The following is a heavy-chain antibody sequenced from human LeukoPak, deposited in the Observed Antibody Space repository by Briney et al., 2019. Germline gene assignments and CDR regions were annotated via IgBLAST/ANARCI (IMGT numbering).Heavy chain of an antibody. V-gene: IGHV3-66*01. CDR2: IYSGGST. Sequence: GGSLILSCAASGFTVSGNYMGWVRQAPGKGLEWVSVIYSGGSTYYADSMKGRFTISRDNSKNTLYLQMNSLRAEDTAVYYCARGYCSGRSCYNGMDVWGQGTTVTVSS. CDR1: GFTVSGNY. CDR3: ARGYCSGRSCYNGMDV. J-gene: IGHJ6*02. D-gene: IGHD2-15*01.